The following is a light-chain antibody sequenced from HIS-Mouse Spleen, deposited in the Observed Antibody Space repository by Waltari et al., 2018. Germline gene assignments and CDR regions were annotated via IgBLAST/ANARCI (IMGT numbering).Light chain of an antibody. J-gene: IGLJ2*01. CDR3: TAWDGSRSREV. CDR1: CLRRQH. CDR2: GKN. V-gene: IGLV3-19*01. Sequence: SSELTQDPAVSVALGQRVRGTCQGDCLRRQHASWYQQQPGPAPILVIYGKNNRPSGVPDRFSGSSSGNTASLTITGAQAEDEADYYCTAWDGSRSREVFGGGTKLTVL.